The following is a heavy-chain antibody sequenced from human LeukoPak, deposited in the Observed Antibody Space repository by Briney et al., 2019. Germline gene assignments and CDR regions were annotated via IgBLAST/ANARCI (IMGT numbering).Heavy chain of an antibody. J-gene: IGHJ5*02. Sequence: SETLSLTCTVSGYSISSGYYWGWIRQPAGKGLEWIGRIYTSGSTNYNPSLKSRVTMSVDTSKNQFSLKLSSVTAADTAVYYCARDQSWFDPWGQGTLVTVSS. CDR2: IYTSGST. CDR1: GYSISSGYY. V-gene: IGHV4-4*07. D-gene: IGHD2-21*02. CDR3: ARDQSWFDP.